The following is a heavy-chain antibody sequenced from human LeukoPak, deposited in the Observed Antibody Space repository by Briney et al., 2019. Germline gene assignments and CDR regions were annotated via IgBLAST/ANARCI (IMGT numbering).Heavy chain of an antibody. CDR2: ISWNSGSI. D-gene: IGHD5-12*01. CDR1: GFTFDDYA. V-gene: IGHV3-9*01. Sequence: GRSLRLSCAASGFTFDDYAMHWVRQAPGKGLEWVSGISWNSGSIGYADSVKGRFTISRDNAKNSLYLQMNSLRAEDTALYYCAKDIGGYDDYWGQGTLVTVSS. CDR3: AKDIGGYDDY. J-gene: IGHJ4*02.